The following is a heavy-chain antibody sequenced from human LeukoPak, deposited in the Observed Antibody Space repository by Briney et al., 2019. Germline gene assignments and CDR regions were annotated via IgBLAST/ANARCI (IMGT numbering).Heavy chain of an antibody. CDR1: GFTVSSNY. D-gene: IGHD2-15*01. V-gene: IGHV3-53*01. J-gene: IGHJ6*04. Sequence: PEGSLRLSCAASGFTVSSNYMSWVRQAPGKGLEWVSVIYSGGSTYYADSVKGRFTISRDNSKNTLYLQMNSLRAEDTAVYYCARDGCSGGSCYTPREYYYYGMDVWGKGTTVTVSS. CDR3: ARDGCSGGSCYTPREYYYYGMDV. CDR2: IYSGGST.